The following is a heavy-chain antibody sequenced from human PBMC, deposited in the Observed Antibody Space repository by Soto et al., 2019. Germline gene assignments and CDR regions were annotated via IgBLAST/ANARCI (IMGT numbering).Heavy chain of an antibody. Sequence: EVQRLESGGGVVQPGGSLRLSCAASGFTFSNYGMSWVRQAPGKGLEWVSDISGSGGSTLYADSVKGRFTISRDNSKNTLHLQMNSLRAEDTAVYYCAKWEGGGGAPHWGQGTLVTVSS. CDR1: GFTFSNYG. CDR3: AKWEGGGGAPH. J-gene: IGHJ4*02. CDR2: ISGSGGST. V-gene: IGHV3-23*01. D-gene: IGHD2-21*01.